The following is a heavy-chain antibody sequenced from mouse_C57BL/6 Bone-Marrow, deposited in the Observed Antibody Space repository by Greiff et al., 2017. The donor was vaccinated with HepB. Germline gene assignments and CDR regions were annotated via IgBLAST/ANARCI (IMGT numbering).Heavy chain of an antibody. J-gene: IGHJ2*01. CDR3: ARVGSTVVARGDY. D-gene: IGHD1-1*01. CDR1: GYTFTSYW. CDR2: INPSSGYT. Sequence: QVQLQQSGAELAKPGASVKLSCKASGYTFTSYWMHWVKQRPGQGLEWIGYINPSSGYTKYNQKFKDKATLTADKSSSTAYMQLSSLTSEDSAVYYCARVGSTVVARGDYWGQGTTLTVSA. V-gene: IGHV1-7*01.